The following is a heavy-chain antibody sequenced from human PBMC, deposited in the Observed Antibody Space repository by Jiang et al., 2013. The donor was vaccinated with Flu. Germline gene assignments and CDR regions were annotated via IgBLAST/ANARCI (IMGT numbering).Heavy chain of an antibody. V-gene: IGHV4-59*01. CDR1: GGSISSYY. J-gene: IGHJ4*02. CDR2: IYYSGST. Sequence: PGLVKPSETLSLTCTVSGGSISSYYWSWIRQPPGKGLEWIGYIYYSGSTNYNPSLKSRVTISADTSKNQFSLRLSSVTAADTAVYHCARSDGSGYSFWFENWGQGTLVTVSS. D-gene: IGHD3-22*01. CDR3: ARSDGSGYSFWFEN.